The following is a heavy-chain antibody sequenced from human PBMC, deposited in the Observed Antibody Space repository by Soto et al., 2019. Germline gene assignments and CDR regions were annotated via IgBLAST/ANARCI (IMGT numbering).Heavy chain of an antibody. CDR3: ARDCSGGSCSPGMDV. J-gene: IGHJ6*02. V-gene: IGHV3-21*01. Sequence: EVQLVESGGGLVKPGGSLRLSCAASGFNFNSYTINWVRQAPGKRLEWLSSISSSGYIFSTDSVRGRFTISRDNAKNSVYLPINSLIAEDTAVYFCARDCSGGSCSPGMDVWGQGTTVTVSS. CDR2: ISSSGYI. CDR1: GFNFNSYT. D-gene: IGHD2-15*01.